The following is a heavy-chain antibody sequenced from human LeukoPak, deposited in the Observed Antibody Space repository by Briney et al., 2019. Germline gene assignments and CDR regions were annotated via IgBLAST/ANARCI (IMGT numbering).Heavy chain of an antibody. CDR1: GFTFSSYA. J-gene: IGHJ3*02. D-gene: IGHD1-26*01. V-gene: IGHV3-30*04. CDR3: ARVRYSGSYYSAFDI. CDR2: ISYDGSNK. Sequence: PGRSLRLSCAASGFTFSSYAMHWVRQAPGKGLEWVAVISYDGSNKYYADSVKGRFTISRDNSKNTLYLQMNSLRAEDTAVYYCARVRYSGSYYSAFDIWGQGTMVTVSS.